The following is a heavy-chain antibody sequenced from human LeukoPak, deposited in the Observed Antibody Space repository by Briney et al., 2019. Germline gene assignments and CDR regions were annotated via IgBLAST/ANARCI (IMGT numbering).Heavy chain of an antibody. D-gene: IGHD6-19*01. V-gene: IGHV1-69*06. CDR3: ARGGIAVDRFDY. CDR2: ILPIFGTA. CDR1: GATFSSYA. Sequence: GASVKVSCTASGATFSSYAISWVRQAPGQGLEWMGGILPIFGTANYAQKFPGRVTITADKSTSTAYMELSSLRSEDTAVHYCARGGIAVDRFDYWGQGNLVTVSS. J-gene: IGHJ4*02.